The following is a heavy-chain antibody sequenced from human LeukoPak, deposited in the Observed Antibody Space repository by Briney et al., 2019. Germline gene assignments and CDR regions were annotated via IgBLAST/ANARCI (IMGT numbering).Heavy chain of an antibody. CDR3: ARLLWSGITVAGTWSY. D-gene: IGHD6-19*01. CDR2: IYPADSDT. CDR1: GYSFTYYW. V-gene: IGHV5-51*01. Sequence: GESLKISCKGSGYSFTYYWIGWVRQIPGKGLEWMGIIYPADSDTRYSPSFQGQVTISADKSISTAYLQWSSLKASDTAMYYCARLLWSGITVAGTWSYWGQGTLVTVSS. J-gene: IGHJ4*02.